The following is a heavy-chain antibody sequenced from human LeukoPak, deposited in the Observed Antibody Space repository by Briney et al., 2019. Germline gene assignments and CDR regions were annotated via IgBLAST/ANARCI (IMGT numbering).Heavy chain of an antibody. D-gene: IGHD1-26*01. CDR2: INSDGSST. Sequence: GGSLRPSCAASGFTFSSYWMHWVRQAPGKGLVWVSRINSDGSSTSYADSVKGRFTISRDNAKNTLYLQMNSLRAEDTAVYYCARDPHIVGAPDYFDYWGQGTLVTVSS. CDR1: GFTFSSYW. V-gene: IGHV3-74*01. CDR3: ARDPHIVGAPDYFDY. J-gene: IGHJ4*02.